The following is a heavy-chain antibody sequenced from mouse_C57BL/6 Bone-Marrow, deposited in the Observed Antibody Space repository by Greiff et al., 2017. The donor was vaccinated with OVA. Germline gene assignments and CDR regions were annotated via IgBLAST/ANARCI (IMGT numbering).Heavy chain of an antibody. CDR3: ARQGYDYDEGMDY. CDR1: GFTFSSYG. Sequence: EVMLVESGGDLVKPGGSLKLSCAASGFTFSSYGMSWVRQTPDQRLEWVATISSGGSYTYYPDSVKGRFTISRDNAKNTLYLQMSSLKSEDTAMYYCARQGYDYDEGMDYWGQGTSVTVSS. D-gene: IGHD2-4*01. J-gene: IGHJ4*01. CDR2: ISSGGSYT. V-gene: IGHV5-6*01.